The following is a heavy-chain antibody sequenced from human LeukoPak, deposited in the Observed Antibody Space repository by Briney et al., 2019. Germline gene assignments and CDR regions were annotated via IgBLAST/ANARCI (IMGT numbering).Heavy chain of an antibody. CDR1: GSTFSSYG. CDR2: ISYDGSNK. D-gene: IGHD6-13*01. V-gene: IGHV3-30*18. J-gene: IGHJ4*02. CDR3: AKDRRPYSSSWYYFDY. Sequence: PGRSLRLSCAASGSTFSSYGMNWVRQAPGKGLEWVSFISYDGSNKYYEDSVKGRFTISRDNSKNTLFLQMNSLRAEDTAVYYCAKDRRPYSSSWYYFDYWGQGTLVTVSS.